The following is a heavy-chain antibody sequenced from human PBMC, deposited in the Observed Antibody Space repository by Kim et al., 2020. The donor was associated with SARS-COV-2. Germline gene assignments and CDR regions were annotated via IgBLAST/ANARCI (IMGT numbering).Heavy chain of an antibody. J-gene: IGHJ4*02. CDR1: GFTFSSSA. Sequence: GGSLRLSCAASGFTFSSSAMNWVRQAPGEGLEWVSRIDGDTGSTFYADSVKGRFTISRDQSKNTVYLQMSSLGAEATAIYYCAKDSGNAWLDFWGQGTLV. V-gene: IGHV3-23*01. D-gene: IGHD1-1*01. CDR2: IDGDTGST. CDR3: AKDSGNAWLDF.